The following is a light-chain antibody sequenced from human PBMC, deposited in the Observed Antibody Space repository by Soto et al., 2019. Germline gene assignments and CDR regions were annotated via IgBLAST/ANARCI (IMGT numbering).Light chain of an antibody. J-gene: IGLJ2*01. Sequence: QSALTQPPSASGSPGQSVTISCTGTSSDVGYYNYVSWYQQHPGKAPKLIIYEADKRPSGVPDRFSGSKSGNTASLTVSGLQAEDEAEYYCTSYAVGINVVFGGGTKLTVL. CDR3: TSYAVGINVV. V-gene: IGLV2-8*01. CDR2: EAD. CDR1: SSDVGYYNY.